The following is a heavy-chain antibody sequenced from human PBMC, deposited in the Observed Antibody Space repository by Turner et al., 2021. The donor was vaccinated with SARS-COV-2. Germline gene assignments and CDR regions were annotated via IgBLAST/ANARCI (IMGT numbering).Heavy chain of an antibody. CDR3: ARAGRVDGFYGGLDY. CDR1: GGTFSSYD. Sequence: QLQLVQSRDEVKKPEPPVKVSCKASGGTFSSYDFSWVRQAPTQGLEWLGGVVPMMRSVKYAQKFHGRLTITADESTSTVHMELTNLRSEDTAVYFCARAGRVDGFYGGLDYWGRGTLVTVSS. CDR2: VVPMMRSV. V-gene: IGHV1-69*01. J-gene: IGHJ4*02. D-gene: IGHD2-8*02.